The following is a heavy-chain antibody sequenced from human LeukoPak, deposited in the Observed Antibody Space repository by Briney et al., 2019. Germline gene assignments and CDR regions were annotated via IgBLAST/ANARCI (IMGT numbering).Heavy chain of an antibody. CDR3: AKVGHYDFWSGQYYFDY. V-gene: IGHV3-23*01. D-gene: IGHD3-3*01. CDR1: GFSFNTYA. J-gene: IGHJ4*02. Sequence: GGSLRLSCAASGFSFNTYAMNWVRQAPGKGLEWVSVVSNSASNTYYADSVKGRFTISRDNSKNTLYLQMNSLRAEDTAVYYCAKVGHYDFWSGQYYFDYWGQGTLVTVSS. CDR2: VSNSASNT.